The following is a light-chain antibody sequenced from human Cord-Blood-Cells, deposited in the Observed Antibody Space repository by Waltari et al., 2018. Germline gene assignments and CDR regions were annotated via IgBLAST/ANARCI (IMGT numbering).Light chain of an antibody. CDR1: SSDVGGYNY. V-gene: IGLV2-14*01. CDR3: SSYTSSSSVV. J-gene: IGLJ2*01. Sequence: QSALTQPASVSGSPGQSITISCTGTSSDVGGYNYVSWYQQHRSKAPKLMIYDVSKRPSGVSNRFSGSKSGNTASLTISGLQAEDEADYYCSSYTSSSSVVFGGGTKLTVL. CDR2: DVS.